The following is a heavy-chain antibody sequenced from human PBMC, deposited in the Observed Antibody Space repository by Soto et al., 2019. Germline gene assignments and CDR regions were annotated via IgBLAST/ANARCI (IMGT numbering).Heavy chain of an antibody. Sequence: QVQLQESGPGLVKPSETLSLTCTVSGGSISNYYWTWIRLPPGKGLEWIGHIYYSGSTKYNPSLTSRGTISVDTSKNQFSLKLSSVTAADTAVYYCARVGAEAGASIYYYYYGMDVWGQGTTVTVSS. CDR2: IYYSGST. J-gene: IGHJ6*02. CDR3: ARVGAEAGASIYYYYYGMDV. CDR1: GGSISNYY. V-gene: IGHV4-59*01. D-gene: IGHD6-19*01.